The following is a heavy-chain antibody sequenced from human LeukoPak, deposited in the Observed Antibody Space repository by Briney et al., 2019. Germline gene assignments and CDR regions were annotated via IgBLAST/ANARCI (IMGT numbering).Heavy chain of an antibody. J-gene: IGHJ4*02. CDR1: GFTFSSYW. Sequence: QPGGSLRLSCAASGFTFSSYWMHWVRQAPGKGLVWVSRINGDGSSTNYADSVKGRFTISRDNAKNTLYLQMNSLRAEDTAVYFCLRSPDYWGQGTLVTVSS. V-gene: IGHV3-74*01. CDR3: LRSPDY. CDR2: INGDGSST.